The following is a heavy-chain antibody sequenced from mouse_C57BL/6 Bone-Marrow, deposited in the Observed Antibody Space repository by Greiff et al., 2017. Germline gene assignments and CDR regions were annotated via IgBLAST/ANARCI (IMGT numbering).Heavy chain of an antibody. V-gene: IGHV1-59*01. D-gene: IGHD2-2*01. Sequence: VQLQQPGAELVRPGTSVKLSCKASGYTFTSYWMHWVKQRPGQGLEWIGVIDPSDSYTNYNQKFKGKATLTVDTSSSTAYMQLSSLTSEDSAVYYCAPLLWLRRGFAYWGQETLVTVSA. CDR3: APLLWLRRGFAY. CDR1: GYTFTSYW. CDR2: IDPSDSYT. J-gene: IGHJ3*01.